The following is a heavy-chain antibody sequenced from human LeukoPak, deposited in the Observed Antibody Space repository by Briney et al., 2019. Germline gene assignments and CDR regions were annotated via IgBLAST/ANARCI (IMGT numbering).Heavy chain of an antibody. V-gene: IGHV1-24*01. D-gene: IGHD5-12*01. Sequence: ASVKVSCKVSGYTLTELSMHWVRQAPGKGLEWMGGFDPEDGETIYAQKFQGRVTITADKSTSTAYMELSSLRSEDTAVYYCAREWLRRGPFDYWGQGTLVTVSS. J-gene: IGHJ4*02. CDR1: GYTLTELS. CDR2: FDPEDGET. CDR3: AREWLRRGPFDY.